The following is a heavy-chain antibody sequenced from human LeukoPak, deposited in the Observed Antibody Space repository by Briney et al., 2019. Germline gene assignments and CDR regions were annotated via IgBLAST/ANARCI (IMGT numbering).Heavy chain of an antibody. CDR1: GFTFSSYG. CDR2: IWYDGSNK. D-gene: IGHD5-24*01. J-gene: IGHJ4*02. V-gene: IGHV3-33*01. CDR3: ARVGQGGYNSDY. Sequence: GGSLRLSCAASGFTFSSYGMHWVRQAPGKGLERVAIIWYDGSNKYYADSVKGRFTISRDNSKNTLYLQMNSLRADDTAVYYCARVGQGGYNSDYWGQGTLVTVSS.